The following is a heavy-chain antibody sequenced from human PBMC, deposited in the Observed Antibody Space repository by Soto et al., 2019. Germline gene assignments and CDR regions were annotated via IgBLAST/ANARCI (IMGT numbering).Heavy chain of an antibody. CDR2: IYWDDDK. V-gene: IGHV2-5*02. Sequence: QITLKESGPTLVKPTQTLTLTCTFSGLSLSTTGVGVGWIRQPPGKALEWLALIYWDDDKRYSPSLKSRLTIAKDTSKHPVVLTVTHMDPVDTATYYCVQSRCGGDCLQSYSSHSYYGLDVWGQGTTVTVSS. CDR1: GLSLSTTGVG. D-gene: IGHD2-21*02. CDR3: VQSRCGGDCLQSYSSHSYYGLDV. J-gene: IGHJ6*02.